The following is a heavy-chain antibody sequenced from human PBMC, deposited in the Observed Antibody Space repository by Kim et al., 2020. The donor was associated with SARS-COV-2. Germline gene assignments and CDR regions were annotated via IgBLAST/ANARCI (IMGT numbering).Heavy chain of an antibody. CDR3: ARGYYYYGMYV. V-gene: IGHV1-8*01. Sequence: ASVNVSCKASGYTFTSYDINWVRQATGQGLEWMGWMNPNSCNTGYAQKFQGRVTMTRNTSISTAYMDLSSLRSEDTAVYYCARGYYYYGMYVWGHGTTVTVSS. D-gene: IGHD3-16*01. CDR2: MNPNSCNT. CDR1: GYTFTSYD. J-gene: IGHJ6*02.